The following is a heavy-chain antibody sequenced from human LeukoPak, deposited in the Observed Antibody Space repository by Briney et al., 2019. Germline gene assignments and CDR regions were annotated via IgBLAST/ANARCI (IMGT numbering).Heavy chain of an antibody. V-gene: IGHV4-4*02. CDR2: IYYSGST. CDR1: GGSITSNNW. CDR3: ARVSDNDGWYGVYYFDF. J-gene: IGHJ4*02. Sequence: PSETLSLTCSVSGGSITSNNWWSWVRQTPGKGLEWIGEIYYSGSTNLNPSLKSRVIMSVDKSKNQFSLKFRSMTAADTAVYYCARVSDNDGWYGVYYFDFWGQGTRVTVSS. D-gene: IGHD6-19*01.